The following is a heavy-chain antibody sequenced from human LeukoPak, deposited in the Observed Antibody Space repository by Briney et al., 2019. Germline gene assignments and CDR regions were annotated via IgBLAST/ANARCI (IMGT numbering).Heavy chain of an antibody. CDR2: ISTDGSST. J-gene: IGHJ6*02. V-gene: IGHV3-74*01. CDR1: GFTFGDYA. CDR3: ARVGLLWFGELLYNPDYYYYGMDV. D-gene: IGHD3-10*01. Sequence: GGSLRLSCTASGFTFGDYAMHWVRLAPGKGLVWVSRISTDGSSTTYADSVKGRFTISRDNAKNSLYLQMNSLRAEDTAVYYCARVGLLWFGELLYNPDYYYYGMDVWGRGTTVTVSS.